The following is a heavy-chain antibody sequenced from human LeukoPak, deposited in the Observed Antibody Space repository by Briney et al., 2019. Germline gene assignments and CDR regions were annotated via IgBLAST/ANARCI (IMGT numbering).Heavy chain of an antibody. Sequence: GGSLRLSCAASGFTFSDSWMSWVRQAPGKGLEWVANMNQDGSAKGYVDSVKGRFTISRDNARNSLYLQMSSLRPEDTAVYYCAAYTHWVAGDVWGQGTTVTVSS. D-gene: IGHD3-16*01. CDR2: MNQDGSAK. J-gene: IGHJ6*02. CDR3: AAYTHWVAGDV. CDR1: GFTFSDSW. V-gene: IGHV3-7*01.